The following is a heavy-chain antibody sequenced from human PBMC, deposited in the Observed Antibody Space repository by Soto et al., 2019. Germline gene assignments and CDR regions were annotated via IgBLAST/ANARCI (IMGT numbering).Heavy chain of an antibody. CDR1: GGTFSSYA. Sequence: QVQLVQSGAEVKKPGSSVKVSCKASGGTFSSYAISWVRQAPGQGLEWMGGIIPISGTANYAQKFQGRVTITADESTSTAYMELSSLRSEDTAVYYCARSQGSSTSLEIYYYYYYGMDVWGHGNTVTVSS. V-gene: IGHV1-69*01. CDR2: IIPISGTA. J-gene: IGHJ6*02. CDR3: ARSQGSSTSLEIYYYYYYGMDV. D-gene: IGHD2-2*01.